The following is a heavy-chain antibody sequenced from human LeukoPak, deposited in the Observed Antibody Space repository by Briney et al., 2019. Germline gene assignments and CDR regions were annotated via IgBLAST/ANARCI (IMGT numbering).Heavy chain of an antibody. J-gene: IGHJ4*02. V-gene: IGHV3-21*01. CDR2: ISSSSSYI. CDR3: ARGISSSDY. D-gene: IGHD6-6*01. Sequence: GGSLRLSCAASGFTFSSYDMSWVRQAPGKGLEWVSVISSSSSYIYYADSVKGRFTISRDNAKNSLYLQMNSLRAEDTAVYYCARGISSSDYWGQGTLVTVSS. CDR1: GFTFSSYD.